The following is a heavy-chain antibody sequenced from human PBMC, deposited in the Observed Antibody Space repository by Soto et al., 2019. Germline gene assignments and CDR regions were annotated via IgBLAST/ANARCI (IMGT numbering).Heavy chain of an antibody. D-gene: IGHD3-9*01. CDR1: GGSSSSSNW. CDR2: IDQSAST. Sequence: EALSRTCTVPGGSSSSSNWWRWVRQPPGKGLEWIGGIDQSASTNYNPSLNSRLTISVDKSKTQFSLNLSSVTAADTAVYFCARGNRYYHLLVGTDYYYYYAIDVWGQGTMVTVSS. CDR3: ARGNRYYHLLVGTDYYYYYAIDV. V-gene: IGHV4-4*01. J-gene: IGHJ6*02.